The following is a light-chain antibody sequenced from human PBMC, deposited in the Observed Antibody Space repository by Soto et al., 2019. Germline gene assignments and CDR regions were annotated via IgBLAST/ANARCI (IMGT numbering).Light chain of an antibody. Sequence: DIQMTQSPSSLSASVGARATITCRASQGIYNYLAWYQQKPGKVPKLLIYAASTLQSGVPSRFSGSGSGTDFTLTISSLQPEDVATYYCQKYYSAPPTFGQGTKLEIK. CDR2: AAS. J-gene: IGKJ2*01. V-gene: IGKV1-27*01. CDR1: QGIYNY. CDR3: QKYYSAPPT.